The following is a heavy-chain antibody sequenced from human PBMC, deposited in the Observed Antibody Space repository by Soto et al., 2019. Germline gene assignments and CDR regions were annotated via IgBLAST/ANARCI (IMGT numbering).Heavy chain of an antibody. CDR1: GGTFSSYT. V-gene: IGHV1-69*02. CDR2: IIPILGIA. D-gene: IGHD2-15*01. CDR3: ARGSCGGSCYSDYYYYMDV. J-gene: IGHJ6*03. Sequence: QVQLVQSGAEVKKPGSSVKVSCTASGGTFSSYTISWVRQAPGQGLEWMGRIIPILGIANYAQKIQGRVTITADKSTSTAYRELSSLRSEDTAVYYCARGSCGGSCYSDYYYYMDVWGKGTTVTVSS.